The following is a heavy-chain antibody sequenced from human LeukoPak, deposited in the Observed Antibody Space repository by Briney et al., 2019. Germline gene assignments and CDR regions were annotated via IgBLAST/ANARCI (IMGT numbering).Heavy chain of an antibody. CDR1: GGTFSSYA. D-gene: IGHD5-12*01. J-gene: IGHJ5*02. V-gene: IGHV1-69*04. Sequence: GASVKVSCKASGGTFSSYAISWVRQAPGQGLEWMGRIIPIFGIANYAQKFQGRVTITADKSTSTACMELSSLRSEDTAVYYCARSSSGFDFNNWFDPWGQGTLVTVSS. CDR2: IIPIFGIA. CDR3: ARSSSGFDFNNWFDP.